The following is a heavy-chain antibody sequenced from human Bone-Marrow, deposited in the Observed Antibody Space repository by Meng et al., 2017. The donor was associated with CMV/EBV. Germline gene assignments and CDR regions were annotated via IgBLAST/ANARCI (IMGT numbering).Heavy chain of an antibody. CDR1: GFTFDDYT. CDR2: ISWNSGSI. J-gene: IGHJ6*01. CDR3: AKGLEMAYYYYGMDV. D-gene: IGHD5-24*01. V-gene: IGHV3-9*01. Sequence: SLKISCAASGFTFDDYTMHWVRQAPGKDLEWVSGISWNSGSIGYADSVKGRFTISRDNAKNSLYLQMNSLRAEDTALYYCAKGLEMAYYYYGMDVWGQGTTVTGSS.